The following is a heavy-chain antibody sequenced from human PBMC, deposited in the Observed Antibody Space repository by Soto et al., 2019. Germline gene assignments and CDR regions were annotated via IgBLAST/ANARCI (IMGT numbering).Heavy chain of an antibody. CDR1: GGSITSSSYY. V-gene: IGHV4-39*07. CDR3: ARELEYRGGDS. Sequence: SETLSLTCTVSGGSITSSSYYWGWIRRPPGRGLEWIGEVNQSGTSNYNPSLKSRVTISIDNSNNHFSLKMTSVTAADTAVYYCARELEYRGGDSWGQGTLVTVSS. CDR2: VNQSGTS. D-gene: IGHD3-10*01. J-gene: IGHJ4*02.